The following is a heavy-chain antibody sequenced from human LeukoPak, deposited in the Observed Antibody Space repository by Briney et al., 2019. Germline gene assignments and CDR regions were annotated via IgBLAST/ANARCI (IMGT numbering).Heavy chain of an antibody. CDR2: ISWNSGSI. Sequence: GRSLRLSCAASGFTFDDYAMHWVRQAPGKGLEWVSGISWNSGSIGYADSVKGRFTISRDNAKNSLYLQMNSLRAEDTALYYCAKDRFGITSGSTFDYWGQGTLVTVSS. CDR3: AKDRFGITSGSTFDY. J-gene: IGHJ4*02. V-gene: IGHV3-9*01. D-gene: IGHD3-10*01. CDR1: GFTFDDYA.